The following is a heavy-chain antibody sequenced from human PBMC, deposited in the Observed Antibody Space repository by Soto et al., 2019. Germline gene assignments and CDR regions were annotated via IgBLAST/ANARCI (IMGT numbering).Heavy chain of an antibody. V-gene: IGHV1-2*06. Sequence: QVQLVQSGAEVKKPGASVKVSCKSSGYTFIGYYIHWVRQAPGQGLEWMGRINPRSGDTTYAQKFQGRLTMNRDTTIRTAYMEMSSLRSDDTAVYYCGRDGVGATPLGWFDPWGQGSLVTVSS. J-gene: IGHJ5*02. CDR1: GYTFIGYY. D-gene: IGHD1-26*01. CDR2: INPRSGDT. CDR3: GRDGVGATPLGWFDP.